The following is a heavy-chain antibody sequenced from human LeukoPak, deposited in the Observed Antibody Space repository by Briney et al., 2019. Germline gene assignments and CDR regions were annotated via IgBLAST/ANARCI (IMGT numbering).Heavy chain of an antibody. CDR1: GFTFSNYW. CDR3: VRDGGVNGYDLLDY. CDR2: INQDGSKE. J-gene: IGHJ4*02. Sequence: GGSLRLSCAASGFTFSNYWMTWVRQAPGKGLEWVAHINQDGSKEYYMDSVKARFTISSDNAKNSLSLQMNSLRAEDTAVYYCVRDGGVNGYDLLDYWGQGTLVTVSS. V-gene: IGHV3-7*01. D-gene: IGHD5-12*01.